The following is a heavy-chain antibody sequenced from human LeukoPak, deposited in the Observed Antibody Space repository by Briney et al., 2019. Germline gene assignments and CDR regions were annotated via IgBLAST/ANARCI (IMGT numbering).Heavy chain of an antibody. Sequence: GGSLRLSCAASGFTFSSYGMSWVRQAPGKGLEWVSAISGSGGSTYYAVSVRGRFTISRDNSKNTLYLQMNSLRAEDTAVYYCAKQGGDYIVVVPAARSLDYWGQGTLVTVSS. CDR3: AKQGGDYIVVVPAARSLDY. D-gene: IGHD2-2*01. J-gene: IGHJ4*02. CDR2: ISGSGGST. CDR1: GFTFSSYG. V-gene: IGHV3-23*01.